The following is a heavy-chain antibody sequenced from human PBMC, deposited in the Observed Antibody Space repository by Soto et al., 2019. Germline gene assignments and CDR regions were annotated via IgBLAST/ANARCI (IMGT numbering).Heavy chain of an antibody. CDR3: ARGDYDFWSGYYTRRENWFDP. Sequence: PGGSLRLSCAASGFTFSSYSMNWVRQAPGKGLEWVSSISSSSSYIYYADSVKGRFTISRDNAKNSLYLQMNSLRAEDTAVYYCARGDYDFWSGYYTRRENWFDPWGQGTLVTVSS. CDR1: GFTFSSYS. CDR2: ISSSSSYI. J-gene: IGHJ5*02. V-gene: IGHV3-21*01. D-gene: IGHD3-3*01.